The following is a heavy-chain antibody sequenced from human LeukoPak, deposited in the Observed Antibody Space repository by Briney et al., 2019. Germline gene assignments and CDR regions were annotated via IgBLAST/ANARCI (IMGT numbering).Heavy chain of an antibody. Sequence: GGSLRLSCAGTGFTFNNYAMSWVRRAPRKGLEWVSTIMIGGDGKHYADSVKGRFTISRDRSESTLYLQMNGLRADDTAVYYCVRAAPRDCSPASCSLFDTWGQGTLVTVSS. V-gene: IGHV3-23*01. D-gene: IGHD2-2*01. CDR2: IMIGGDGK. CDR1: GFTFNNYA. J-gene: IGHJ4*02. CDR3: VRAAPRDCSPASCSLFDT.